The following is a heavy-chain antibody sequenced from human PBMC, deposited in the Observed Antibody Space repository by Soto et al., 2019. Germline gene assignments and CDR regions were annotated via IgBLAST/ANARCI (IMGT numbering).Heavy chain of an antibody. CDR2: SYDTGST. Sequence: QVQLQESGPGLVEPSETLSLTCTVSGGSINSYYWSWIRLPPGKGLEWIGHSYDTGSTNYNPSLESRFTISLDMSDRQFSLRLTSVTAADTAVYYCARTFWNFDLWGRGTLVTVSS. V-gene: IGHV4-4*09. CDR3: ARTFWNFDL. CDR1: GGSINSYY. J-gene: IGHJ2*01. D-gene: IGHD3-16*01.